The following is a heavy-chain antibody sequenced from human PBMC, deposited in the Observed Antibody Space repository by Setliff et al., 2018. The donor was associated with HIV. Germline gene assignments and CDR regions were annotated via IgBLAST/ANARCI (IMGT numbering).Heavy chain of an antibody. CDR1: GGSISSGDKY. V-gene: IGHV4-30-4*01. D-gene: IGHD6-13*01. CDR2: IYDSGST. J-gene: IGHJ4*02. Sequence: SETLSLTCTVSGGSISSGDKYWSWIRQPPGKGLEWIGYIYDSGSTHYNPFLKSRVIISIDTSNNQFSLKLSSVTAAYTAVYYCARDPGRTAAGTEYFDYWGQGVLVTVSS. CDR3: ARDPGRTAAGTEYFDY.